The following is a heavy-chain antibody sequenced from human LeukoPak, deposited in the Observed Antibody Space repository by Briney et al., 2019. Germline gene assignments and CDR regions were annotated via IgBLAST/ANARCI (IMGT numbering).Heavy chain of an antibody. V-gene: IGHV4-39*01. D-gene: IGHD3/OR15-3a*01. CDR2: IYYSGST. Sequence: SETLPLTCTVSGGSISSSSYYWGWIRQPPGKGLEWIGSIYYSGSTYYNPSLKSRVTISVDTSKNQFSLKLSSVTAADTAVYYCARGPRDWPFDYWGQGTLVTVSS. J-gene: IGHJ4*02. CDR3: ARGPRDWPFDY. CDR1: GGSISSSSYY.